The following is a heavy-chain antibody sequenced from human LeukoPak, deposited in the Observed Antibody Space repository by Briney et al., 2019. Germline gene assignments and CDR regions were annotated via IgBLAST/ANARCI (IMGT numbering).Heavy chain of an antibody. Sequence: GGSLRLSCAASGFTFSSYGMHWVRQAPGKGLEWVAFIRYDGSNKYYADSVKGRFTISRDNSKNTLYLQMNSLRAEDTAVYYCVVAGWCGGDCYSAYWGQGTLVTVSS. J-gene: IGHJ4*02. CDR1: GFTFSSYG. V-gene: IGHV3-30*02. D-gene: IGHD2-21*02. CDR2: IRYDGSNK. CDR3: VVAGWCGGDCYSAY.